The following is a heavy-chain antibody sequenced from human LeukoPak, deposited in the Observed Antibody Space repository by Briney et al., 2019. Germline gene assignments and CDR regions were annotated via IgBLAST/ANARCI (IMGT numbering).Heavy chain of an antibody. J-gene: IGHJ4*02. V-gene: IGHV1-18*04. CDR1: GYTFTSYY. D-gene: IGHD3-3*01. CDR3: ARLTIFGVVIIPVADY. CDR2: ISAYNGNT. Sequence: ASVKVSCKASGYTFTSYYMHWVRQAPGQGLEWMGWISAYNGNTNYAQKLQGRVTMTTDTSTSTAYMELRSLRSDDTAVYYCARLTIFGVVIIPVADYWGQGTLVTVSS.